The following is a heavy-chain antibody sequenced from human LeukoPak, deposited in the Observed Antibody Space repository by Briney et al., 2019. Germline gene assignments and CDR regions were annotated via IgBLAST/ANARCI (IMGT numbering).Heavy chain of an antibody. CDR1: GFTFSSLS. D-gene: IGHD1-26*01. CDR2: TSYDGSNK. J-gene: IGHJ6*02. Sequence: GGSLRLSCAATGFTFSSLSMHWVRQAPGKGLEWVAVTSYDGSNKYCADSVKGRFTISRDNSKNTLYLQMNSLRTEDTAVYYCAKGRVGANGYYYYGMDVWGQGTTVTVSS. CDR3: AKGRVGANGYYYYGMDV. V-gene: IGHV3-30*18.